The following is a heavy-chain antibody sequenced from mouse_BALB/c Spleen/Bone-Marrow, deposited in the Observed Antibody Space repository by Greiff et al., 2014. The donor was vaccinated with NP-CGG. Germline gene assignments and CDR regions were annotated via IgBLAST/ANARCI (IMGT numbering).Heavy chain of an antibody. Sequence: HLVESGGGLVKPGGSLKLSCAASGFAFSSYDMSWVRQTPEKRLEWVAYISHGGGTTYYSDTVKGRFTISRDNAKNTLYLQMSSLKSEDTAIYYCTRHGGYYPYYYAMDYWGQGTSVTVS. J-gene: IGHJ4*01. CDR2: ISHGGGTT. CDR1: GFAFSSYD. D-gene: IGHD2-3*01. V-gene: IGHV5-12-1*01. CDR3: TRHGGYYPYYYAMDY.